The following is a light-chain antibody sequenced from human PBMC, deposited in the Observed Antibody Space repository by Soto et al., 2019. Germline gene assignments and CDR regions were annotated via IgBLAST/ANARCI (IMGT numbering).Light chain of an antibody. V-gene: IGLV1-51*01. CDR1: SSNIGGNS. J-gene: IGLJ1*01. Sequence: QSVLTQPPSVSAAPGQKVTISCSGSSSNIGGNSVSWYQQRPGTAPKLLIYDDNKRPSGIPDRFSGSKSGTSATLGIIGFQTGDEADYYCGSWDSSLSAYVVGTGTKV. CDR2: DDN. CDR3: GSWDSSLSAYV.